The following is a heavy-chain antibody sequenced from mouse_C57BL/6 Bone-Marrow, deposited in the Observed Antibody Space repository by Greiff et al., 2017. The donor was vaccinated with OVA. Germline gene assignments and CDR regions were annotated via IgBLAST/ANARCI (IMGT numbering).Heavy chain of an antibody. J-gene: IGHJ2*01. CDR2: IYPGSGNT. CDR1: GYTFTEYT. Sequence: QVQLQQSGAELARPGASVKLSCKASGYTFTEYTIHWVKQRSGQGLEWIARIYPGSGNTYYNEKFKGKATLTAEKSSSTAYMQLSSLTSEDSAVYFCARKTGFDYWGQGTTLTVSS. CDR3: ARKTGFDY. D-gene: IGHD4-1*01. V-gene: IGHV1-76*01.